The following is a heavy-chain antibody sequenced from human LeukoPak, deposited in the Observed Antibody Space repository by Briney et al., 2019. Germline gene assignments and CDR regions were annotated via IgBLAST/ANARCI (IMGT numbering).Heavy chain of an antibody. Sequence: SETLSLTCTVSGGSISSYYWSRIRQPPGKGLEWIGYVFYSGSTIYNPSLKSRVTISGDTSKNQFSLKLSSVTPADTAVYYCAGEHSGGYRFDYWGQGTLVTVSS. J-gene: IGHJ4*02. CDR1: GGSISSYY. CDR2: VFYSGST. CDR3: AGEHSGGYRFDY. D-gene: IGHD3-22*01. V-gene: IGHV4-59*01.